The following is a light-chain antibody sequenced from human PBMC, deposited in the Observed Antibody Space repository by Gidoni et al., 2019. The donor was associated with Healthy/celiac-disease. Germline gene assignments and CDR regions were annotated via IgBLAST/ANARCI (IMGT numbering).Light chain of an antibody. Sequence: EIVLTQSPATLSLSPGERATLDCRASQRVSSYLAWYQQKPGQAPRLLIYDASNRATGIPARFSGSGSGTDFTLTISSLEPEDFAVYYCQQRSNWPPLTFGGGTKVEIK. CDR1: QRVSSY. J-gene: IGKJ4*01. V-gene: IGKV3-11*01. CDR2: DAS. CDR3: QQRSNWPPLT.